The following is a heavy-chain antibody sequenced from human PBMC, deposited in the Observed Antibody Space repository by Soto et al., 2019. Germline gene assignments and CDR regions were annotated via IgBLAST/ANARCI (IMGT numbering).Heavy chain of an antibody. D-gene: IGHD2-2*02. Sequence: EVQLVESGGGLVQPGRSLKLSCAASGFSFDDYAMHWVRQAPGKGLEWVSGISWNRGGIGYADSVKGRFTISRDNAKNSLYLQMNSLRPEDTALYYCAKSGDYCSSSTCYSGFDYWGQGTLVTVSS. CDR1: GFSFDDYA. J-gene: IGHJ4*02. CDR3: AKSGDYCSSSTCYSGFDY. V-gene: IGHV3-9*01. CDR2: ISWNRGGI.